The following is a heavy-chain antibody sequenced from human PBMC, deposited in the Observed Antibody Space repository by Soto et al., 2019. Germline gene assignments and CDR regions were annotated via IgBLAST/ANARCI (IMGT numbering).Heavy chain of an antibody. CDR3: AKRYYGSGSYYAFES. D-gene: IGHD3-10*01. V-gene: IGHV3-23*01. Sequence: EVQLLDSGGGLVQPGGSLRLSCAASGFTFNTYAMSWVRQAPGKGLEWVSTISGSGGSTFYADSVKGRFTISRDNSKNTLYLQMNSLRAEDTAVYYCAKRYYGSGSYYAFESWGQGTLVTVSS. J-gene: IGHJ4*02. CDR2: ISGSGGST. CDR1: GFTFNTYA.